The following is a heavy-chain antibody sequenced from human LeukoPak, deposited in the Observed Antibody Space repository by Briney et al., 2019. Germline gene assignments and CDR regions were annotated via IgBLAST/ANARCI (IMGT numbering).Heavy chain of an antibody. J-gene: IGHJ3*02. V-gene: IGHV4-30-4*01. D-gene: IGHD3-22*01. CDR2: IYYSGST. CDR1: GDSISSGDYY. Sequence: SETLSLTCTVSGDSISSGDYYWSWIRQPPGKGLEWIGYIYYSGSTYYNPSPKSRVTISVDTSKNQFSLKLSSVTAADTAVYYCASSQLQDYDGDAFDIWGQGTMVTVSS. CDR3: ASSQLQDYDGDAFDI.